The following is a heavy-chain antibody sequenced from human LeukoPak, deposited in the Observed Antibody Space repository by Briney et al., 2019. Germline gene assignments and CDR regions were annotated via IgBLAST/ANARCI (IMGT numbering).Heavy chain of an antibody. Sequence: SETLSLTCAINGESFSGFFCTWIRQSPGKGLEWIGEVSHSGSTLYNPSLKSRVTLPVDTFKNHFSLNLSSVTAADTAVYYCARGRTHNWFDPWGQGTLVTVSS. D-gene: IGHD3/OR15-3a*01. CDR1: GESFSGFF. J-gene: IGHJ5*02. V-gene: IGHV4-34*01. CDR2: VSHSGST. CDR3: ARGRTHNWFDP.